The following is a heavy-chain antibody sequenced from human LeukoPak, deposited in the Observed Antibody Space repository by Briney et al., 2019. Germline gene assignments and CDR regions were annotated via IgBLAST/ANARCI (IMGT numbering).Heavy chain of an antibody. Sequence: PSETLSLTCIVSGGSISSSSYYWGWIRQPPGKGLEWIGSINYSGSTYYNPSLKSRVTISVDTSKNQFSLKLSSVTAADTAVYYCARHLSRQLRVGYFDYWGQGTLVTASS. V-gene: IGHV4-39*01. CDR1: GGSISSSSYY. D-gene: IGHD4-17*01. CDR2: INYSGST. J-gene: IGHJ4*02. CDR3: ARHLSRQLRVGYFDY.